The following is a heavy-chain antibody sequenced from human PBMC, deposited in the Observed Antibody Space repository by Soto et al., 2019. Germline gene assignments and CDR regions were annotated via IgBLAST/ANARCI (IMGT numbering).Heavy chain of an antibody. CDR1: GFTFGRYW. J-gene: IGHJ6*02. V-gene: IGHV3-74*01. Sequence: EVQLVEFGGGLVQPGGSLRVSCAASGFTFGRYWMNWVRQAPGKGLVWVSRIDSDGSTTTYPDSVKGRFTTSRDNAKNTLYLQMSSLRVEDTFVYYCARGRPYGMDVWGQGTKVTVSS. CDR3: ARGRPYGMDV. CDR2: IDSDGSTT.